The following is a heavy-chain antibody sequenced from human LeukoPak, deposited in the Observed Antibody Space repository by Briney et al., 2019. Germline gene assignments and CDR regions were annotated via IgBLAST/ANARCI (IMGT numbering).Heavy chain of an antibody. D-gene: IGHD6-13*01. J-gene: IGHJ2*01. CDR2: ISGSGGST. CDR3: AGNRGSSWFGGYFDL. V-gene: IGHV3-23*01. CDR1: GFIFDDHG. Sequence: GGSLRLSCAASGFIFDDHGMSWVRQAPGKGLEWVSAISGSGGSTYYADSVKGRFTISRDNSKNSLYLQMNSLRAEDTAFYYCAGNRGSSWFGGYFDLWGRGTLVTVSS.